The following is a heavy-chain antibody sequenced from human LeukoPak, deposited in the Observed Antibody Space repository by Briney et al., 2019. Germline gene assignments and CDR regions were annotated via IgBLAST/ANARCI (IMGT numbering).Heavy chain of an antibody. CDR1: GFTFSTFA. V-gene: IGHV3-23*01. D-gene: IGHD5-12*01. J-gene: IGHJ4*02. Sequence: GGSLRLSCAASGFTFSTFAMNWVRQAPGKGLEWVSVITDSGGKTYYADSVKGRFIISRDNSQNTLYLQMNSLRVEDTAVYYCANRAWLDSWGQGILVTVSS. CDR2: ITDSGGKT. CDR3: ANRAWLDS.